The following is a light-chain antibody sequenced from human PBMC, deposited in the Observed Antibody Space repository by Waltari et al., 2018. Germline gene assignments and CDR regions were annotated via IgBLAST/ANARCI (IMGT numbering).Light chain of an antibody. CDR3: QQSYSTPT. J-gene: IGKJ2*01. V-gene: IGKV1-39*01. Sequence: DIQMTQSPSSLSASVGDRVTITCRASQSLSIYVNWYQQRPVKVPKLLIYAGSSLQSGVPSRFSGSGSGTDFTLTISSLQPEDFATYYCQQSYSTPTFGQGTKLEIK. CDR2: AGS. CDR1: QSLSIY.